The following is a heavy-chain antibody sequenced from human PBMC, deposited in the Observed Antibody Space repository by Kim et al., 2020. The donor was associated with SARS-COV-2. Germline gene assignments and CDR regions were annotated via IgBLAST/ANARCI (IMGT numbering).Heavy chain of an antibody. CDR2: ISAYNGNT. V-gene: IGHV1-18*01. CDR1: GYTFTSYG. Sequence: ASVKVSCKASGYTFTSYGISWVRQAPGQGLEWMGWISAYNGNTNYAQKLQGRVTMTTHTSTSTAYMELRSLRSDDTAVYYCARDLAPARITMIVVAHNQNAFDIWGQGTLVTVSS. J-gene: IGHJ3*02. D-gene: IGHD3-22*01. CDR3: ARDLAPARITMIVVAHNQNAFDI.